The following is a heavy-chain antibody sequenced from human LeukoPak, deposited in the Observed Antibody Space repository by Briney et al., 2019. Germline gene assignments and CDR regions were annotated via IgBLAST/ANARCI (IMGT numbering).Heavy chain of an antibody. Sequence: ASVKVSCKVSGYTLTKLSMHWVRQAPGKGLEWMGGFDPEDGETIYAQKFQGRVTMTEDTSTDTAYMELSSLRSEDTAVYYCATDAYSSPPTDYWGQGTLVTVSS. J-gene: IGHJ4*02. CDR1: GYTLTKLS. CDR2: FDPEDGET. V-gene: IGHV1-24*01. D-gene: IGHD6-13*01. CDR3: ATDAYSSPPTDY.